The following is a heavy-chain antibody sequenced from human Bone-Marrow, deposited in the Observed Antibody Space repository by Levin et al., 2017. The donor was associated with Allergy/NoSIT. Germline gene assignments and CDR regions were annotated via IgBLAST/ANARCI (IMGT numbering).Heavy chain of an antibody. CDR2: ISGSSSYI. J-gene: IGHJ6*03. D-gene: IGHD3-3*01. CDR3: ARRNDFWSRTHGGYYFFMDV. CDR1: GFTFSSST. Sequence: LSLTCAASGFTFSSSTMNWVRQAPGKGLEWVSSISGSSSYITFSDSVKGRLTISRDNAKNSLFLQMNNLRAEDTAVYYCARRNDFWSRTHGGYYFFMDVWGTGTTVTVSS. V-gene: IGHV3-21*01.